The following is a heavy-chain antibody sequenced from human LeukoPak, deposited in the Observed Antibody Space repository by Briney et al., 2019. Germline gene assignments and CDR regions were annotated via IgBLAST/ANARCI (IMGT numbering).Heavy chain of an antibody. CDR1: GGSINNYY. CDR3: ARGIAAASERAFDI. J-gene: IGHJ3*02. Sequence: SETLSLTCTVSGGSINNYYWSWIRQSAGKGLEWIGRIYSSGTTNYNPSLKSRVIMSVDTSKNQLSLKLSSVTAADTAVYYCARGIAAASERAFDIWGQGTMVTVSS. D-gene: IGHD6-13*01. CDR2: IYSSGTT. V-gene: IGHV4-4*07.